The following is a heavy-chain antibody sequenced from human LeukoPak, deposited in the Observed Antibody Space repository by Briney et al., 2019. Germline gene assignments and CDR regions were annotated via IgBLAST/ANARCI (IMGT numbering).Heavy chain of an antibody. J-gene: IGHJ4*02. CDR3: ARDRRSSGWYQGAAHGYFDY. V-gene: IGHV4-39*07. Sequence: SETLSLTCTVSGGSISSSSYYWGWIRQPPGKGLEWIGGIYYSGSTYYNPSLKSRVTISVDTSKNQFSLKLSSVTAADTAVYYCARDRRSSGWYQGAAHGYFDYWGQGTLVTVSS. D-gene: IGHD6-19*01. CDR1: GGSISSSSYY. CDR2: IYYSGST.